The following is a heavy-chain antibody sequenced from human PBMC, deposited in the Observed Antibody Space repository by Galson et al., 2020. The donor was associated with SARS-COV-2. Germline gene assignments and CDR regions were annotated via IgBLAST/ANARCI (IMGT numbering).Heavy chain of an antibody. Sequence: SETLSLTCTVSGGSTSSSSYYWGWIRQPPGKGLEWIGSIYYSGNTYYNPSLKSRVTISVDTSKNQISLKLRSVTAADTAVYYCGREAIDIILAGAATRHNYCDPWGQGTLVTVSS. D-gene: IGHD2-15*01. CDR3: GREAIDIILAGAATRHNYCDP. J-gene: IGHJ5*02. CDR2: IYYSGNT. CDR1: GGSTSSSSYY. V-gene: IGHV4-39*07.